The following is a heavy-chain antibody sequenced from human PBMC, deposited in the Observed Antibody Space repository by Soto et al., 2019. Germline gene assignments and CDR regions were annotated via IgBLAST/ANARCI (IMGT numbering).Heavy chain of an antibody. CDR2: IWYDGSNK. J-gene: IGHJ4*02. CDR3: ANFPSCTSSTCLDY. CDR1: GFTFSSYG. Sequence: PGGSLRLSCAASGFTFSSYGMHWVRQAPGKGLEWVAVIWYDGSNKYYADSVKGRFTISRDNAINSLFLQLNSLRPDDTAVYYCANFPSCTSSTCLDYWGRGTLVTVSS. V-gene: IGHV3-33*06. D-gene: IGHD2-8*01.